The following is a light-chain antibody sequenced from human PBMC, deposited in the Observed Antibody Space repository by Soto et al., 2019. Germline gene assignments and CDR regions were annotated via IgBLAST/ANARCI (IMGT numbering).Light chain of an antibody. J-gene: IGKJ4*01. Sequence: DIQMTQSPSTLSASVGDRVTITCRASQTIRSWLAWYQQKPGKAPKLLIYKASNLESGVPSRFSGSESGTEFTLSFSSLQPDDFATYYCQQYDTYSGTFGGGTKVEI. V-gene: IGKV1-5*03. CDR2: KAS. CDR1: QTIRSW. CDR3: QQYDTYSGT.